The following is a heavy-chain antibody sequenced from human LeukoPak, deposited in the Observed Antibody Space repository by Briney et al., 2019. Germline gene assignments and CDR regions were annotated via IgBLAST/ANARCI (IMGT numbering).Heavy chain of an antibody. CDR1: GFTFSYYG. CDR3: AKSHLPNTYSGTYYCDY. CDR2: IRYDETKT. Sequence: SGGSLRLSCAASGFTFSYYGMHWVRQAPGRGLEWVAFIRYDETKTYFGDSVKGRFIISRDNSKNTVYLQMNSLRAEDTAMYYCAKSHLPNTYSGTYYCDYWGQGTLVTVSS. D-gene: IGHD1-26*01. V-gene: IGHV3-30*02. J-gene: IGHJ4*02.